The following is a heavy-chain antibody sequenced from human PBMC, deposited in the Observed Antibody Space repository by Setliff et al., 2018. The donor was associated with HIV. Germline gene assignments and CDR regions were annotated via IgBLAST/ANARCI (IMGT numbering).Heavy chain of an antibody. J-gene: IGHJ3*02. CDR3: ARRAVAGVGDAFDI. CDR1: GYTFTDYY. CDR2: TNPNSGGT. V-gene: IGHV1-2*06. Sequence: GASVKVSCKASGYTFTDYYMHRVRQAPGQGLEWMGRTNPNSGGTNYAQKFQGRVTMTRYTSISTAYLELSRLRSDDTAVYYCARRAVAGVGDAFDIWGQGTMVTVSS. D-gene: IGHD6-19*01.